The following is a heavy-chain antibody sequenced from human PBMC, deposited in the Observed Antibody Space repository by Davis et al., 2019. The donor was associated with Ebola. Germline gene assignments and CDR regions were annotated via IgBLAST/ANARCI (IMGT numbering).Heavy chain of an antibody. J-gene: IGHJ2*01. CDR3: ARGDSGYDSPNWYFDL. CDR1: GFTFSSYG. D-gene: IGHD5-12*01. Sequence: PGGSLRLSCAASGFTFSSYGMHWIRQAPGKGLEWVSYISSSSSYTNYADSVKGRFTISRDNAKNSLYLQMNSLRAEDTAVYYCARGDSGYDSPNWYFDLWGRGTLVTVSS. V-gene: IGHV3-21*05. CDR2: ISSSSSYT.